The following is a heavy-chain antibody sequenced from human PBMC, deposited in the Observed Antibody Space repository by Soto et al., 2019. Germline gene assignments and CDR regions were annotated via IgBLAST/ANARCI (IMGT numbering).Heavy chain of an antibody. J-gene: IGHJ3*02. D-gene: IGHD2-21*01. CDR2: ISYDGSIK. V-gene: IGHV3-30-3*01. CDR1: GFTFSAYA. CDR3: ASGDEMATGEGFEI. Sequence: QMQLVESGGGVVQPGKSQRLSCEASGFTFSAYAMHWVRQAPGKGLEWLSLISYDGSIKHNAASVKGRCTITRDNSKNPLFLHMNSLRIEDTATYLCASGDEMATGEGFEIGGHWTKVTVSS.